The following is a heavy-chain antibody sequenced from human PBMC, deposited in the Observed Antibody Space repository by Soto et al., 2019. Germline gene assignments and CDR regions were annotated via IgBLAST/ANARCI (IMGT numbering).Heavy chain of an antibody. V-gene: IGHV4-31*03. CDR1: GGSISSGGYY. Sequence: SETLSLTCTVSGGSISSGGYYWSWIRQHPGKGLEWIGYIYYSGSTYYNPSLKSRVTISVDTSKNQFSLKLSSVTAADTAVYYCARGRGSGSYLGLYYYYMDVWGKGTTVTVSS. CDR3: ARGRGSGSYLGLYYYYMDV. CDR2: IYYSGST. D-gene: IGHD3-10*01. J-gene: IGHJ6*03.